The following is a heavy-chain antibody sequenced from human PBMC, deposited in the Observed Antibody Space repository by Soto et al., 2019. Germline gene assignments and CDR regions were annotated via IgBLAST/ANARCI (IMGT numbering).Heavy chain of an antibody. CDR2: ISSSGSTI. J-gene: IGHJ4*02. CDR1: GFTFSDYY. V-gene: IGHV3-11*01. CDR3: ARSVVQSRSYFDY. D-gene: IGHD2-2*01. Sequence: GSLRLSCAASGFTFSDYYMSWIRQAPGKGLEWVSYISSSGSTIYYADSVKGRFTISRDNAKNSLYLQMNSLRAEDTAVYYCARSVVQSRSYFDYWGQGTLVTVSS.